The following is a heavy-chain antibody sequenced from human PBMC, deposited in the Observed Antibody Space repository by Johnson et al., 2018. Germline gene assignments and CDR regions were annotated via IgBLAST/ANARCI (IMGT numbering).Heavy chain of an antibody. J-gene: IGHJ3*02. CDR3: AKDEAGVLDAFDI. V-gene: IGHV3-11*01. CDR2: ISSIGSTI. D-gene: IGHD2-8*02. CDR1: GFAFSDYY. Sequence: VQLVESGGGLVQPGGSLRLSCATSGFAFSDYYMTWVRQAPGKGLEGVSYISSIGSTIYYADSVKGRFTISRDNAKNSLYPQMNSLRAEDTALYYCAKDEAGVLDAFDIWGQGTMVTVSS.